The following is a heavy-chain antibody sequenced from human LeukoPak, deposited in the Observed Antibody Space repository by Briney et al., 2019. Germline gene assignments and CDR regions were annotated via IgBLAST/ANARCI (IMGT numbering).Heavy chain of an antibody. D-gene: IGHD3-22*01. V-gene: IGHV3-30*02. CDR1: GFTFSSYG. Sequence: PGGSLRLSCAASGFTFSSYGMHWVRQAPGKGLEWVAFIRYDGSNKYNADSVKGRFTISRDNSENTLYLQMNSLRAEDTAVYYCAKDRTPDSSGYYYVREFDPWGQGTLVTVSS. CDR3: AKDRTPDSSGYYYVREFDP. J-gene: IGHJ5*02. CDR2: IRYDGSNK.